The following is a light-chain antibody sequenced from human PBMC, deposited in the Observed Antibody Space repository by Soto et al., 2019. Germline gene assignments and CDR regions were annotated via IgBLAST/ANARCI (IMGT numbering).Light chain of an antibody. CDR2: KAS. CDR3: QQYNSYPYT. J-gene: IGKJ2*01. Sequence: DIQMTQSPSTLSACVGDRVTITCRASQSISSWLAWYQQKPGKAPKLLIHKASSLESGVPSRFIGSGSGTEFTLTISSLQPDDFATYYCQQYNSYPYTFGQGTKLEIK. V-gene: IGKV1-5*03. CDR1: QSISSW.